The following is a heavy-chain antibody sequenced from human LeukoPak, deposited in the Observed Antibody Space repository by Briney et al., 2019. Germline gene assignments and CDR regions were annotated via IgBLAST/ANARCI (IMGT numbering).Heavy chain of an antibody. CDR1: GFTFGSYA. Sequence: GGSLRLSCAASGFTFGSYAMSWVRQAPGKGLEWVSGISGFGVSTYYADFVKGRFTISRDNSKNTLYLQINSLRAEDTAVYYCAKRGGFGDYYYYYMDVWGKGTTVTVSS. V-gene: IGHV3-23*01. CDR3: AKRGGFGDYYYYYMDV. D-gene: IGHD3-10*01. CDR2: ISGFGVST. J-gene: IGHJ6*03.